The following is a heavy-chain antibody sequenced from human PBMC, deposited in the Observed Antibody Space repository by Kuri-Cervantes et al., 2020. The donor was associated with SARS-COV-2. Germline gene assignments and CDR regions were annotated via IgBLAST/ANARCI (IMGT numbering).Heavy chain of an antibody. D-gene: IGHD1-26*01. V-gene: IGHV1-2*02. J-gene: IGHJ4*02. CDR1: GYTFTGYY. CDR2: INPNSGGT. Sequence: ASVKVSCKASGYTFTGYYMHWVRQAPGQGLEWMGWINPNSGGTNYAQKFQGRVTMTRDTSISTAYMELSRLRSDDTAVYYCARARYSGSYLFYYWGQGTLVTVSS. CDR3: ARARYSGSYLFYY.